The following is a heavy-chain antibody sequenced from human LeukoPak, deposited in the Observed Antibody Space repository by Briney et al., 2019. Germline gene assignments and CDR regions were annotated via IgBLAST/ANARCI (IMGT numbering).Heavy chain of an antibody. CDR2: ISAYNGNT. J-gene: IGHJ4*02. CDR3: ARDLDGSGSYYTDY. V-gene: IGHV1-18*01. D-gene: IGHD3-10*01. Sequence: ASVKVSCKTSAYTFSNYGFNWVRQAPGQGVEWMGWISAYNGNTKYAQRFQGRFTMTTDTSTSTAYMELRSLTSDDTAVYYCARDLDGSGSYYTDYWGQGTLVTVSS. CDR1: AYTFSNYG.